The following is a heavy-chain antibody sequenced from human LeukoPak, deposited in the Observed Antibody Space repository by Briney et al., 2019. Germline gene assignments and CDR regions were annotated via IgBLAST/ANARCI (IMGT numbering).Heavy chain of an antibody. CDR3: ARWTTVNYNWFDP. CDR1: GYTFTGYY. V-gene: IGHV1-2*02. Sequence: ASVKVSCKASGYTFTGYYMHWVRQAPGQGLEWMGWINPNSGGTNYAQKFQGRVTMTRDTSISTAYMELSRLRSDDTAVYYCARWTTVNYNWFDPWGQGTLVTVSS. D-gene: IGHD4-17*01. CDR2: INPNSGGT. J-gene: IGHJ5*02.